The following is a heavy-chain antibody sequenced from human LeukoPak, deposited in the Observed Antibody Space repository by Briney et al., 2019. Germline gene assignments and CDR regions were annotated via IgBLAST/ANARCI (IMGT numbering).Heavy chain of an antibody. Sequence: GGSLRLSCAASGFTFSSYEMNWVRQAPGKGLEWVSYISSSSSTIYYADSVKGRFTISRDNAKNSLYLQMNSLRAEDTAVYYCARGPLNDYSNYVWFDPWGQGTLVTVSS. J-gene: IGHJ5*02. CDR1: GFTFSSYE. V-gene: IGHV3-48*01. D-gene: IGHD4-11*01. CDR3: ARGPLNDYSNYVWFDP. CDR2: ISSSSSTI.